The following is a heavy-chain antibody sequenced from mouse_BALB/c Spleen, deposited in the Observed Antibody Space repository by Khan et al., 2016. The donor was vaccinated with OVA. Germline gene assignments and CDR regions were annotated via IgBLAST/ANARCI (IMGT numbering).Heavy chain of an antibody. CDR1: GFTFSSFG. Sequence: VQLKESGGGLVQPGGSRKLACAASGFTFSSFGMHWVRQAPEKGLEWVAYISSYSINLYYADTVKGRFTISRDNPRNTLFLKMTSLRSEDTAMYCCARGSCAWFAYWGQGTLVTVSA. CDR3: ARGSCAWFAY. V-gene: IGHV5-17*02. D-gene: IGHD1-1*02. J-gene: IGHJ3*01. CDR2: ISSYSINL.